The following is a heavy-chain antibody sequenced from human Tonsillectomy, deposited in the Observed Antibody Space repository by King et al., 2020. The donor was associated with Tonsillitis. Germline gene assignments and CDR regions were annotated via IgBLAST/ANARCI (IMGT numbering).Heavy chain of an antibody. CDR2: IKSKTDGGTT. CDR3: TTDLLRYDFWSGYYTFGAFDI. D-gene: IGHD3-3*01. J-gene: IGHJ3*02. Sequence: VQLVESGGGLVKPGGSLRLSCAASGFTFSNAWMNWVRQAPGKGLEWVGRIKSKTDGGTTDYAAPVKGRFTISRDDSKNTLYLQMNSLKTEDTAVYYCTTDLLRYDFWSGYYTFGAFDIWGQGTMVTVSS. CDR1: GFTFSNAW. V-gene: IGHV3-15*07.